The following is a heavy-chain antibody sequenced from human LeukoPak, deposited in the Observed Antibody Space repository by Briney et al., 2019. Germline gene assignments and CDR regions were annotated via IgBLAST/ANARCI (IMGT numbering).Heavy chain of an antibody. CDR2: IKQDGSEK. CDR3: ARIVSSIAAADSYDY. J-gene: IGHJ4*02. Sequence: GGSLRLSCAASGFTFSSYSMSWVRQAPGKGLEWVANIKQDGSEKYYVDSVKGRFTISRDNAKNSLYLQMNSLRAEDTAVYYCARIVSSIAAADSYDYWGQGTLVTVSS. CDR1: GFTFSSYS. V-gene: IGHV3-7*01. D-gene: IGHD6-13*01.